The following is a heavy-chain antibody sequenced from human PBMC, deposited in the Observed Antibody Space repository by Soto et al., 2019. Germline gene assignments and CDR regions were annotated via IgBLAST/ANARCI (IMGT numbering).Heavy chain of an antibody. Sequence: EVQLVESGGGLVQPGGSLRLSCAASGFTFRSYWMHWVRQAPGKGLVWVSRINSDGSTTNYADSVKGRFTISRDNAKNTVYLQMTSLRAEDTAVYYCARELSPAIGDYWGQGTLVTVSS. CDR1: GFTFRSYW. V-gene: IGHV3-74*01. CDR2: INSDGSTT. CDR3: ARELSPAIGDY. J-gene: IGHJ4*02. D-gene: IGHD2-21*02.